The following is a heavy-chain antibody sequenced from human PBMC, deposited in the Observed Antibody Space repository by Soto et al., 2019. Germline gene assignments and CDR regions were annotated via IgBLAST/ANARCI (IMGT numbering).Heavy chain of an antibody. CDR2: ISGSGGNK. D-gene: IGHD3-10*01. CDR3: AKGLWDYYYGSGARVYYYYTMDV. CDR1: GFIFSSYA. V-gene: IGHV3-23*01. Sequence: PGGSLRLSCVASGFIFSSYAMSWVRQAPGKGLEWVSTISGSGGNKYYADSVMGRFTISRHNSKNTLYLQMNSLRDEDTAVYYCAKGLWDYYYGSGARVYYYYTMDVWAKGTTVTVSS. J-gene: IGHJ6*04.